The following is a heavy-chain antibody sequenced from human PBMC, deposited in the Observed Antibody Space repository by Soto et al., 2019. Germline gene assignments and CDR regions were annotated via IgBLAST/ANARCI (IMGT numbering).Heavy chain of an antibody. Sequence: GASVKVSCKASGYTFTIYDINWVRQATGQGLEWMGWMNPNSGNTGYAQKFQGRVTMTRNTSISTAYMELSSLRSEDTAVYYCARGVWSGYYSYYYMDVWGKGTTVTVSS. D-gene: IGHD3-3*01. V-gene: IGHV1-8*01. J-gene: IGHJ6*03. CDR2: MNPNSGNT. CDR3: ARGVWSGYYSYYYMDV. CDR1: GYTFTIYD.